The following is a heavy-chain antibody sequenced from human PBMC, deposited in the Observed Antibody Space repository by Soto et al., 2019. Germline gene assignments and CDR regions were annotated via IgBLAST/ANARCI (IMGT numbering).Heavy chain of an antibody. J-gene: IGHJ6*02. D-gene: IGHD2-15*01. V-gene: IGHV4-39*07. CDR2: IFYSGST. CDR3: ARAREVVAARIHYYGMDV. Sequence: PSETLSLTCTVSGGSISSRRNYWGWIRQPPGKGLEWIGTIFYSGSTYYNPSLRSRVTVSVDTSKHQFSLKLSSVTAADTAMYYCARAREVVAARIHYYGMDVWGQGTTVTVSS. CDR1: GGSISSRRNY.